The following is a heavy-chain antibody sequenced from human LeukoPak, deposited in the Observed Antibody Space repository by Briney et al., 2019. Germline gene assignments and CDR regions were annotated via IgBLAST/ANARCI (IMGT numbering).Heavy chain of an antibody. D-gene: IGHD3-3*01. CDR1: GGSISSGGNY. CDR2: IYYSGST. J-gene: IGHJ3*02. CDR3: ARGGSRPRYYDFWSGPKDAFDI. Sequence: SQTLSLTCTVSGGSISSGGNYWSWIRQHPGKGLEWVGYIYYSGSTYYNPSLKSRVTISVDTSKNQFSLKLSSVTAADTAVYYCARGGSRPRYYDFWSGPKDAFDIWGQGTMVTVSS. V-gene: IGHV4-31*03.